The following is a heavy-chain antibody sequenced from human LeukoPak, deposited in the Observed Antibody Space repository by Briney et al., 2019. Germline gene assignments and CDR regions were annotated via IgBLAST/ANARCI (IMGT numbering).Heavy chain of an antibody. CDR2: ISSSGSTI. CDR3: ARDGDYYASWFDP. Sequence: SGGSLRLSCAASGFTFSDYYMSWIRQAPGKGLEWVSYISSSGSTIYYADSVKGRFTISRDNAKNSLYLQMNNLRAEDTAVYYCARDGDYYASWFDPWGQGTLVTVSS. J-gene: IGHJ5*02. CDR1: GFTFSDYY. D-gene: IGHD4-17*01. V-gene: IGHV3-11*04.